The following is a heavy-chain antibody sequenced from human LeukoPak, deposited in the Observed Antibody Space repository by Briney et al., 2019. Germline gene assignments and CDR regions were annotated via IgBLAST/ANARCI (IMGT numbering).Heavy chain of an antibody. CDR2: IKPTTGST. J-gene: IGHJ5*02. Sequence: ASVKVSCKASGYAFTSYYMHWVRQAPGQGLEWMGIIKPTTGSTSYAQKFQGRVTMTRDTSTSTVYMELSSLRSEDTAVYYCARRADSSGDQYNWFDPWGQGTLVTVSS. D-gene: IGHD3-22*01. CDR3: ARRADSSGDQYNWFDP. V-gene: IGHV1-46*01. CDR1: GYAFTSYY.